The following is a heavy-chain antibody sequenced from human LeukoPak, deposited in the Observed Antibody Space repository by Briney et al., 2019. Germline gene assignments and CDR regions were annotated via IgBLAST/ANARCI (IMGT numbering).Heavy chain of an antibody. V-gene: IGHV1-2*02. CDR2: IIPNSGGT. CDR3: ARHRVAAPNTNYFYIMDV. J-gene: IGHJ6*02. Sequence: ASVKVSCKTSGYTFTDYYIHWVRQAPGQGLEWMGWIIPNSGGTNYAQKFQRRVTMTRDTSISTAYMELTRLTSDDTAVYYCARHRVAAPNTNYFYIMDVWGQGTTVTVSS. CDR1: GYTFTDYY. D-gene: IGHD6-13*01.